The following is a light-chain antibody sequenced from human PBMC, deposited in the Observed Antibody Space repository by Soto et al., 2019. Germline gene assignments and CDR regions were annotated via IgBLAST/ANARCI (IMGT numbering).Light chain of an antibody. CDR2: SNN. Sequence: QSVLTQPPSASATPGQRVTISCSGSSSSIGRNTVDWYQQLPGTAPKLLVYSNNQRPSGVPDRFSGSKSGTSGSLAISGLQSEDEAYYYCAAWDDSLNGWVFGGGTKLTVL. CDR1: SSSIGRNT. CDR3: AAWDDSLNGWV. V-gene: IGLV1-44*01. J-gene: IGLJ3*02.